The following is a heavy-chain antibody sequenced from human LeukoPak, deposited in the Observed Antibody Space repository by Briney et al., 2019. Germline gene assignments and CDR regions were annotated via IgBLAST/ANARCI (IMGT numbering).Heavy chain of an antibody. CDR3: ARDFAVVAASSSL. V-gene: IGHV3-48*02. J-gene: IGHJ4*02. D-gene: IGHD2-15*01. CDR1: GFTFSSYS. CDR2: ISSSSSTI. Sequence: GGSLRLSCAASGFTFSSYSMNWVRQAPGKGLEWVSYISSSSSTIYYADSVKGRFTISRDNAKNSLYLQMNSLGDEDTAVYYCARDFAVVAASSSLWGQGTLVTVSS.